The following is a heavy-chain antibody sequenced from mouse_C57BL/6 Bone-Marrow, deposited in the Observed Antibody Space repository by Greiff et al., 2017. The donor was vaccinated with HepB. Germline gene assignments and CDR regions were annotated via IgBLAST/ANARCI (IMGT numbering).Heavy chain of an antibody. J-gene: IGHJ3*01. CDR1: GYTFTSYT. V-gene: IGHV1S26*01. CDR3: AHSKLAY. D-gene: IGHD2-5*01. CDR2: INPSSGYT. Sequence: QVQLQQPGAELVKPGASVKLSCKASGYTFTSYTMHWVKQRPGQGLEWIGYINPSSGYTKYNQKFKDKATLTADKSSSTAYMQLSSLTSEDSAVYYCAHSKLAYWGQGTLVTVSA.